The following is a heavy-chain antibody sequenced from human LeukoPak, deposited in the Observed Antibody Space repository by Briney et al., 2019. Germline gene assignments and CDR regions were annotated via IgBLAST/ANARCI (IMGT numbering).Heavy chain of an antibody. D-gene: IGHD6-13*01. V-gene: IGHV3-7*01. CDR2: VKQDGTEK. CDR3: ARAGGTSWADY. J-gene: IGHJ4*02. CDR1: GFTFRDYW. Sequence: GGSLRLSCAASGFTFRDYWMTWVRQAPGKGLEWVANVKQDGTEKFYVDSVKGRFTISRDNGKNSLYLQMNSLRVEDTAIYYCARAGGTSWADYWGQGTLVTVSS.